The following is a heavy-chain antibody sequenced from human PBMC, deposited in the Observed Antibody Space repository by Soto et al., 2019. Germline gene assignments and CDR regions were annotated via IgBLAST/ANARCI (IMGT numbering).Heavy chain of an antibody. Sequence: SVKVSCKASGGTFSSYAISWVRQAPGQGLEWMGGIIPIFGTANYAQKFQGRVTITADKSTSTAYMELSSLRSEDTAVYYCARYDYSYIEPGYYYYYGMDVWGQGTTVTVS. CDR3: ARYDYSYIEPGYYYYYGMDV. V-gene: IGHV1-69*06. D-gene: IGHD4-4*01. CDR1: GGTFSSYA. J-gene: IGHJ6*02. CDR2: IIPIFGTA.